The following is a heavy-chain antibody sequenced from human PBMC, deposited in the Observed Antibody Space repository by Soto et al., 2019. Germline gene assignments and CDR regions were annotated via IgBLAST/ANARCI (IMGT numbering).Heavy chain of an antibody. D-gene: IGHD3-16*01. V-gene: IGHV3-7*01. Sequence: EVPVVESGGGLVQPGGSLRLSCSASGFTFSNNWMTWVRQAPEKGLEWVANIKEDGSEKNYVDSVKGRFTISRDNAENSVSLQMNSLRVEDTAVYYCARGGGGIDNWGQGTLVTVSS. J-gene: IGHJ4*02. CDR3: ARGGGGIDN. CDR2: IKEDGSEK. CDR1: GFTFSNNW.